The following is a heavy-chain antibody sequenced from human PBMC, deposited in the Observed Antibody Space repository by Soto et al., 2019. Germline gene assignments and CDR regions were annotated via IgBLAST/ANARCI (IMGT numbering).Heavy chain of an antibody. V-gene: IGHV3-23*01. J-gene: IGHJ4*02. Sequence: PGGSLRLSCVASGFTFSTYTMSWVRQSPGKGLEWVSVISASGGSPSYADSVQGRFSISRDNYRNTLYLQINNLRGDDTAFSYCAKAECSTTNFSVPAFWGQGTLVTVSS. D-gene: IGHD2-2*01. CDR3: AKAECSTTNFSVPAF. CDR2: ISASGGSP. CDR1: GFTFSTYT.